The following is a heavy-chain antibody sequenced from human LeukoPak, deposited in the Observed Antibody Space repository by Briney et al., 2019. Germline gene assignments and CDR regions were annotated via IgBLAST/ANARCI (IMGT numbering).Heavy chain of an antibody. CDR2: INHSGYT. V-gene: IGHV4-34*01. CDR1: GVSFLDYF. D-gene: IGHD1-26*01. CDR3: TRMSAELDY. Sequence: SETLSLTCAVSGVSFLDYFWRWVRQTPGKGLEWIGEINHSGYTNDSPSLKSRVTLSIDTSRKQFSLNLRSVAISDTGIYYCTRMSAELDYWGQGTLVTVSS. J-gene: IGHJ4*02.